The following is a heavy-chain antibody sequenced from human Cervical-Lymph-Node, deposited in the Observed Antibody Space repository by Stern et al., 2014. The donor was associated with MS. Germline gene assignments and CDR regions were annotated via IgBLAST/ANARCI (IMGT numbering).Heavy chain of an antibody. V-gene: IGHV5-51*03. Sequence: EVQLVESGAEVKKPGESLKISCKGSGYSFASHWIGWVRQMPGKGLEWVGIIYPGDSDTRYSPSFQGQVTISVDKSINTAYLQWNSLEASDTAMYYCARRYDYIWGSLYNWFDPWGQGTLVTVSS. CDR2: IYPGDSDT. J-gene: IGHJ5*02. CDR1: GYSFASHW. CDR3: ARRYDYIWGSLYNWFDP. D-gene: IGHD3-16*01.